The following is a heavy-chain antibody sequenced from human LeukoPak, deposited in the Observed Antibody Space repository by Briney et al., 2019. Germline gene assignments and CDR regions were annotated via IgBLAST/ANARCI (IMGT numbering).Heavy chain of an antibody. CDR2: MNPKSGNT. D-gene: IGHD3-10*01. CDR3: ARGEAGLLWFGELWYGNWFDP. CDR1: GYTFTSYD. V-gene: IGHV1-8*01. J-gene: IGHJ5*02. Sequence: ASVKVSCKASGYTFTSYDINWVRQATGQGLEWMGWMNPKSGNTGYAQKFQGRVTMTRNTSISTAYMELSSLRSEDTAVYYCARGEAGLLWFGELWYGNWFDPWGQGTLVTVSS.